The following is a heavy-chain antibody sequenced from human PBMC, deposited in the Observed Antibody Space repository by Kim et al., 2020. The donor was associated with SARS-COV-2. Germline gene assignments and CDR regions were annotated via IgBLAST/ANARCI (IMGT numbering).Heavy chain of an antibody. D-gene: IGHD2-2*01. J-gene: IGHJ6*02. CDR2: IIHSGST. V-gene: IGHV4-34*12. CDR1: GGSFSGYY. Sequence: SETLSLTCAVYGGSFSGYYWSWIRQPPGKGLEWIGEIIHSGSTNYNPSLKSRVTISVDTSKNQFSLKLSSVTAADTAVYYCARCPWGTYCSSTSCYGYGGAYYYYGMDVWGQGTTVTVSS. CDR3: ARCPWGTYCSSTSCYGYGGAYYYYGMDV.